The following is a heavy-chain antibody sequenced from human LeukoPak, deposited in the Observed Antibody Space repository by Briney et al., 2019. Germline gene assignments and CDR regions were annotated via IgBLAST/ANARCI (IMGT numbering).Heavy chain of an antibody. D-gene: IGHD3-16*02. CDR1: GGAFSSYA. J-gene: IGHJ4*02. CDR3: ARATLGELSFLYY. V-gene: IGHV1-69*13. Sequence: SVKVSCQASGGAFSSYAISWVRQAPGQGLEWMGGIIPIFGTANYAQKFQGRVTITADESTSTVYMELSSLRSEDTAVYYCARATLGELSFLYYWGQGTLVTVSS. CDR2: IIPIFGTA.